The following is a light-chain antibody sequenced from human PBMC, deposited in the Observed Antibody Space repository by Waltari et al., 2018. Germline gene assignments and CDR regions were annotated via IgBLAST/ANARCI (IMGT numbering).Light chain of an antibody. CDR1: QGISTY. CDR2: GAS. Sequence: VIWMTQSPSLLPAPPADRATITSRMSQGISTYLAWYQQKPGRAPDLLIYGASSLHSGVPSRFSGSGSGTDFTLTISSLQSEDVATYYCQHYYNFPWTFGQGTKVEIK. J-gene: IGKJ1*01. V-gene: IGKV1D-8*03. CDR3: QHYYNFPWT.